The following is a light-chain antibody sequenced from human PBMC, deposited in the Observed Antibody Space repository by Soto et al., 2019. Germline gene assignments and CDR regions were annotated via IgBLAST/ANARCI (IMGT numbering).Light chain of an antibody. CDR3: QQHNTLPIT. J-gene: IGKJ3*01. V-gene: IGKV1-33*01. CDR2: DAS. CDR1: QGITNC. Sequence: DIQMTQSPSSLSASVGDRVTITCRASQGITNCLSWYQQKPGKAPQLLIYDASNLETGVPSRFSGSGSVTDFTFTINSLQPEDFATYYCQQHNTLPITFGPGTTVDI.